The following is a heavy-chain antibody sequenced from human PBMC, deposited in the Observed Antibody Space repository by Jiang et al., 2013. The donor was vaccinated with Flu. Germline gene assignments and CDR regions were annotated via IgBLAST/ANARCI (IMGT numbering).Heavy chain of an antibody. CDR1: GFTFSSYA. CDR2: ISGSGGST. Sequence: VQLLESGGGLVQPGGSLRLSCAASGFTFSSYAMSWVRQAPGKGLEWVSAISGSGGSTYYADSVKGRFTISRDNSKNTLYLQMNSLRAEDTAVYYCADDNWNYGDFDYVGPREPWSPSPQ. D-gene: IGHD1-7*01. V-gene: IGHV3-23*01. J-gene: IGHJ4*02. CDR3: ADDNWNYGDFDY.